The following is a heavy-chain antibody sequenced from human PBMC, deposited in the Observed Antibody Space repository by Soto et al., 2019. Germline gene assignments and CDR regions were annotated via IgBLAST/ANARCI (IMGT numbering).Heavy chain of an antibody. D-gene: IGHD2-2*01. J-gene: IGHJ4*02. CDR1: GFTFSSYA. CDR2: ISYDGSNK. V-gene: IGHV3-30-3*01. CDR3: ARDLVGICLY. Sequence: GGSLRLSCAASGFTFSSYAMHWVRQAPGKGLEWVAVISYDGSNKYYADSVKGRFTISRDNSKNTLYLQMNSLRAEDTAVYYCARDLVGICLYWGQGTLVTVSS.